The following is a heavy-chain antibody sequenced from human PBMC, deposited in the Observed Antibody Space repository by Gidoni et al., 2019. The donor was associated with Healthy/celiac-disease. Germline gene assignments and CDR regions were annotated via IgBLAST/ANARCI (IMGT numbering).Heavy chain of an antibody. CDR1: GGSFSGYY. CDR3: ARASCSGGSCYSYYFDY. V-gene: IGHV4-34*01. D-gene: IGHD2-15*01. J-gene: IGHJ4*02. CDR2: INHSGST. Sequence: VQLQQWGAGLLKPSETLSLTCAVSGGSFSGYYWSWIRQPPGKGLEWIGEINHSGSTNYNPSLKSRVTISVYTSKNQFSLKLSSVTAADTAVYYCARASCSGGSCYSYYFDYWGQGTLVTVSS.